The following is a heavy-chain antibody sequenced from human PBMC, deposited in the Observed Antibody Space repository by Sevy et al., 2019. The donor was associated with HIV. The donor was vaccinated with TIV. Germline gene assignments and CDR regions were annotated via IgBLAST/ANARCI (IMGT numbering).Heavy chain of an antibody. J-gene: IGHJ5*02. CDR3: ARDRGFGGGIQLWLNWFDP. CDR2: ISYDGSNK. CDR1: GFTFSSYA. Sequence: GGSLRLSCAASGFTFSSYAMHWVRQAPGKGLEWVAVISYDGSNKYYADSVKGRFTISRDNSKKTLYLQMNSLRAEDTAVYYCARDRGFGGGIQLWLNWFDPWGQGTLVTVSS. V-gene: IGHV3-30*04. D-gene: IGHD5-18*01.